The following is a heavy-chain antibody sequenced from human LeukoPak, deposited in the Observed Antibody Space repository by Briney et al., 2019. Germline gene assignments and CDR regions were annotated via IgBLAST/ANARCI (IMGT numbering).Heavy chain of an antibody. Sequence: GASVKVSCKASGYTFTSYDINWVRQATGQGLEWMGWMNPNSGNTGLAQKFQGRLTMTGNTSISTAYMELSSLRSEDTAVYYCARGSHSAANHRDYWGQGTLVTVSS. D-gene: IGHD2-15*01. J-gene: IGHJ4*02. CDR3: ARGSHSAANHRDY. V-gene: IGHV1-8*01. CDR2: MNPNSGNT. CDR1: GYTFTSYD.